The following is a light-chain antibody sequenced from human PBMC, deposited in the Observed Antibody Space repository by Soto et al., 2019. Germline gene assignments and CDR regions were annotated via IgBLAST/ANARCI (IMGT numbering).Light chain of an antibody. V-gene: IGKV1-39*01. Sequence: DIQMTQSPSPLSASVGDRVTITCRASQSISSYLNWYQQKPGKAPKLLIYAASSLQSGVPSRFSGSGSGTDFTLTISSLQPEDFATYYCLQDHDDSWTFGQGTKVDIK. CDR1: QSISSY. J-gene: IGKJ1*01. CDR2: AAS. CDR3: LQDHDDSWT.